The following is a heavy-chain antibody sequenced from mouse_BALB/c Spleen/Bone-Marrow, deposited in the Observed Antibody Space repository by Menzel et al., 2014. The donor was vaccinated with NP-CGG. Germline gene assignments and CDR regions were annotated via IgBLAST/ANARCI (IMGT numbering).Heavy chain of an antibody. CDR1: GYAFTSYN. CDR3: AREEYGDGFAY. V-gene: IGHV1S135*01. Sequence: VQLQQSGPELVKPGASVKVSCKASGYAFTSYNMYWVKQSHGKSLEWIGHIDPYNGGTSYNQKFKGEATLTVDKSSRTAYMHLNSLTSEDSAVYYCAREEYGDGFAYWGQGTLVTVSA. J-gene: IGHJ3*01. D-gene: IGHD2-13*01. CDR2: IDPYNGGT.